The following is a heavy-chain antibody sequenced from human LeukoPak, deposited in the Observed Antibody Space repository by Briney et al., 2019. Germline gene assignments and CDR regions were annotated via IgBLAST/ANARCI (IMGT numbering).Heavy chain of an antibody. CDR2: ISYSGNT. CDR1: GGSITSGGYS. CDR3: ARSFGESYFDY. Sequence: SQTLSLTCTVSGGSITSGGYSWSWIRQHPGKGLEWIGYISYSGNTYYNPSLKSRLTISVDTSKNQFSLKLSSVTAADTAVYYCARSFGESYFDYWGQGILVTVSS. J-gene: IGHJ4*02. V-gene: IGHV4-31*03. D-gene: IGHD3-10*01.